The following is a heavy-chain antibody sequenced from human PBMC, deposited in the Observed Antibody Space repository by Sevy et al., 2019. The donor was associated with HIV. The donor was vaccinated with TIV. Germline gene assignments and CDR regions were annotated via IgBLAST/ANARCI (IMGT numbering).Heavy chain of an antibody. CDR1: GFTFSSYN. CDR3: ARDKRYGDYEDAFDI. CDR2: ISSSSSYI. J-gene: IGHJ3*02. D-gene: IGHD4-17*01. Sequence: GGSLRLSCAASGFTFSSYNMNWVRQAPGKGLEWVSCISSSSSYINYADSVRGRFTISRDNAKNSLYLQMNSLRAEDTAVYYCARDKRYGDYEDAFDICGLGTMVTVSS. V-gene: IGHV3-21*01.